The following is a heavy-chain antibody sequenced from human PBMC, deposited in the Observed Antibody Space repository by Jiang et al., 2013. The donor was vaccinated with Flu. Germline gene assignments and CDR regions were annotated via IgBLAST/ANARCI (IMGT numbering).Heavy chain of an antibody. Sequence: LLKPSETLSLTCTVSGGSVSSGTFYWSWMRQPPGKGLEWIGYMYNSGITEYNPSLNGRVTISVDTSKNQFSLKLSSVTAADTAVYYCARARGHYYGLDVWGQGTTVTVSS. D-gene: IGHD5-12*01. V-gene: IGHV4-61*01. CDR3: ARARGHYYGLDV. CDR1: GGSVSSGTFY. CDR2: MYNSGIT. J-gene: IGHJ6*02.